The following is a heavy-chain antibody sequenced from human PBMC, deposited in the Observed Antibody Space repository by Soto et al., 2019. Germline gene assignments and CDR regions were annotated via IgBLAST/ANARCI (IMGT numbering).Heavy chain of an antibody. CDR1: GFTFSSYA. J-gene: IGHJ3*02. V-gene: IGHV3-30-3*01. D-gene: IGHD6-19*01. CDR2: ISYDGSNK. CDR3: ASFSDWLGIAVAAPGVSAFDI. Sequence: GGSLRLSCAASGFTFSSYAMHWVRQAPGKGLEWVAVISYDGSNKYYADSVKGRFTISRDNSKNTLYLQMNSLRAEDTAVYYCASFSDWLGIAVAAPGVSAFDIWGQGTMVTVSS.